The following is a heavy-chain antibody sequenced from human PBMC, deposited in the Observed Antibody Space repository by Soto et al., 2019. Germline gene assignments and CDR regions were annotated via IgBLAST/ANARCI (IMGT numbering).Heavy chain of an antibody. CDR3: ARARHSSSWYGSPWSWFDP. V-gene: IGHV4-34*01. Sequence: QVQLQQWGAGLLKPSETLSLTCAVYGGSFSGYYWSWIRQPPGKGLEWIGEINHSGSTNYNPSLKGLVTISVDTSKNQFSLKLSSVTAADTSVYYCARARHSSSWYGSPWSWFDPWGQGTLVTVSS. D-gene: IGHD6-13*01. CDR2: INHSGST. J-gene: IGHJ5*02. CDR1: GGSFSGYY.